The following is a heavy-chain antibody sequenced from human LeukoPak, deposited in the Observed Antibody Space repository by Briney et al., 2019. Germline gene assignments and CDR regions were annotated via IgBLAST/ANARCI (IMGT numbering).Heavy chain of an antibody. CDR1: GGSFSAYY. CDR2: VNHSGST. Sequence: SETLSLTCGVYGGSFSAYYWSWIRQPPGKGLEWIGEVNHSGSTNYNPSLKSRVTISVDTSKNQFSLKLSSVTAADTAVYYCARGTHYDSSGYIDYWGQGTLVTVSS. D-gene: IGHD3-22*01. CDR3: ARGTHYDSSGYIDY. V-gene: IGHV4-34*01. J-gene: IGHJ4*02.